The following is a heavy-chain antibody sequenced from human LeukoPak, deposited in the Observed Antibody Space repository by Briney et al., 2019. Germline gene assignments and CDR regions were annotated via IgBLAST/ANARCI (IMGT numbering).Heavy chain of an antibody. CDR3: ARDLGQYYDTSDNWFDP. V-gene: IGHV3-74*01. CDR1: GFTFSNYW. Sequence: GGFLRLSCAASGFTFSNYWMHWVRQAPGKGLVWVSRINSDGINTSYADSVKGRFTISRDNAKNTLNLQMNSLRAEDTAVYYCARDLGQYYDTSDNWFDPWGQGTLVTVSS. CDR2: INSDGINT. J-gene: IGHJ5*02. D-gene: IGHD3-22*01.